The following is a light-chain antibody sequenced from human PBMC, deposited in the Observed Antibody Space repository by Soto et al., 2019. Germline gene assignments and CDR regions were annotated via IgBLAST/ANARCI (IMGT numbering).Light chain of an antibody. J-gene: IGKJ4*01. CDR3: QQRSVWPRT. Sequence: EIVLTQSPATLSLSPGEGATLSCRASQTISSYLAWYQQKPGQAPRLLIYDASNRATGIPARCSGSGSGTDFTLTSSSLEPDDFAVYYCQQRSVWPRTFGGGTKVEI. CDR2: DAS. CDR1: QTISSY. V-gene: IGKV3-11*01.